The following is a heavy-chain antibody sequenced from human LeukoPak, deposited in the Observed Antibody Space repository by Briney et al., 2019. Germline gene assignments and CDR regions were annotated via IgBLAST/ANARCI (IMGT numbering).Heavy chain of an antibody. CDR2: INPNSGGT. CDR1: GYTFTGYY. J-gene: IGHJ4*02. V-gene: IGHV1-2*02. Sequence: ASVKVSCKASGYTFTGYYTHWVRQAPGQGLEWMGWINPNSGGTNYAQKFQGRVTMTRDTSISTAYMELSRLRSDDTAVYYCAGFGIVVVPAATSYWGQGTLVTVSS. D-gene: IGHD2-2*01. CDR3: AGFGIVVVPAATSY.